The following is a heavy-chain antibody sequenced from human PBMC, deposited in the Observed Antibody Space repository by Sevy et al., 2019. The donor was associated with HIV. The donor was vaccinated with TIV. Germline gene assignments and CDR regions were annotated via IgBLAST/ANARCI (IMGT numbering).Heavy chain of an antibody. D-gene: IGHD3-10*01. CDR3: AKDILAWSYYGSGSYGNYYYGMDV. CDR1: GFTFSSYG. CDR2: ISYDGSNK. J-gene: IGHJ6*02. V-gene: IGHV3-30*18. Sequence: GGSLRLSCAASGFTFSSYGMHWVRQAPGKGLEWVAVISYDGSNKNYADSVKGRFTISRDNSKNTLYLQMNSLRAEDTAGYYCAKDILAWSYYGSGSYGNYYYGMDVWGQGTTVTVSS.